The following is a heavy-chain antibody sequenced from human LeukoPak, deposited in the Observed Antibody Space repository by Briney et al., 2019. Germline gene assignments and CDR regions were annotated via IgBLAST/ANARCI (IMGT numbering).Heavy chain of an antibody. D-gene: IGHD3-10*01. Sequence: SETLSLTCNVSGVSISTHYWSWIRQSPGKGLEWIGFIYRSGTTNYNPSLKSRVTISIDTSKNEFSLKLTSVTAADTAVYFCAREANYYGSGSYFEGTFDYWGQGSLVTVSS. CDR2: IYRSGTT. V-gene: IGHV4-59*11. J-gene: IGHJ4*02. CDR1: GVSISTHY. CDR3: AREANYYGSGSYFEGTFDY.